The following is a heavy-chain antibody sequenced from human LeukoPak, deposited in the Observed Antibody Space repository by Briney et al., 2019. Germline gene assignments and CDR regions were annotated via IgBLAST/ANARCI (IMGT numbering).Heavy chain of an antibody. CDR3: AKSPLRTRILLDY. CDR2: INHDGSST. Sequence: PGGSLRLSCATSGFTFTTFWMHWVRQAPGKGLVWVSRINHDGSSTNYADSVKGRFTISRDNAKNTVYLQMNSLRAEDTAVYYCAKSPLRTRILLDYWGQGTLVTVSS. CDR1: GFTFTTFW. J-gene: IGHJ4*02. V-gene: IGHV3-74*01. D-gene: IGHD3-3*01.